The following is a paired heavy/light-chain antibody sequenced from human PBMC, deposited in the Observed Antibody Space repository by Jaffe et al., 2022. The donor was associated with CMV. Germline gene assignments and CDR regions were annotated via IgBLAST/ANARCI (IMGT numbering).Light chain of an antibody. CDR1: SSNIGNNY. CDR3: GTWDSSLSAGGV. J-gene: IGLJ3*02. Sequence: QSVLTQPPSVSAAPGQKVTISCSGSSSNIGNNYVSWYQQLPGTAPKLLIYENNKRPSGIPDRFSGSKSGTSATLGITGLQTGDEADYYCGTWDSSLSAGGVFGGGTKLTVL. CDR2: ENN. V-gene: IGLV1-51*02.
Heavy chain of an antibody. CDR3: ARAIEDIVATMGYYYYGMDV. V-gene: IGHV3-11*01. D-gene: IGHD5-12*01. Sequence: QVQLVESGGGLVKPGGSLRLSCAASGFTFSDYYMSWIRQAPGKGLEWVSYISSSGSTIYYADSVKGRFTISRDNAKNSLYLQMNSLRAEDTAVYYCARAIEDIVATMGYYYYGMDVWGQGTTVTVSS. J-gene: IGHJ6*02. CDR1: GFTFSDYY. CDR2: ISSSGSTI.